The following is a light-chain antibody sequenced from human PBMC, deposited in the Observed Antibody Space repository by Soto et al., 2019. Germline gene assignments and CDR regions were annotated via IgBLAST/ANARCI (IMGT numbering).Light chain of an antibody. Sequence: DIQMTQSPSSLSASVGDTVTITCRASQSISSYLKWYQHKPRKAPKLLIFAEFLLQRGVPSRFSGSGSGTDVTLTISSLQPEDFATYYCHQSSNTPFTCGAGTQVDI. CDR2: AEF. V-gene: IGKV1-39*01. J-gene: IGKJ3*01. CDR1: QSISSY. CDR3: HQSSNTPFT.